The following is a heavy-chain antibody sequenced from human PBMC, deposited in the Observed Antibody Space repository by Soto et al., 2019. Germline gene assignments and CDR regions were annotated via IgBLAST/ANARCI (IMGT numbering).Heavy chain of an antibody. J-gene: IGHJ5*02. V-gene: IGHV1-69*04. CDR3: AGDPDSHYNDSHASSYP. CDR1: GGTFSTYT. CDR2: IIPIIGII. Sequence: ASVQVSCKASGGTFSTYTITWVRQAPGQGLEWMGRIIPIIGIINYAQKFQGRVTISADKFTGTAYMELTGLRSDDTAVYYCAGDPDSHYNDSHASSYPWGQGTLVTVSS. D-gene: IGHD4-4*01.